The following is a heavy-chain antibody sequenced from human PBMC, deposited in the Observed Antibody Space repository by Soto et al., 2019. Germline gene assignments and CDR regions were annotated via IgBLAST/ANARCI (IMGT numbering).Heavy chain of an antibody. J-gene: IGHJ6*02. D-gene: IGHD6-13*01. CDR1: GGTFSSYT. V-gene: IGHV1-69*02. CDR2: IIPILGIA. CDR3: ARRVIAAAGTGDYYYYGMDV. Sequence: QVQLVQSGAEVKNPRSSVKVSCKASGGTFSSYTISWVRQAPGQGLEWMGRIIPILGIANYAQKFQGRVTITADKSTSTAYMELSSLRSEDTAVYYCARRVIAAAGTGDYYYYGMDVWGQGTTVTVSS.